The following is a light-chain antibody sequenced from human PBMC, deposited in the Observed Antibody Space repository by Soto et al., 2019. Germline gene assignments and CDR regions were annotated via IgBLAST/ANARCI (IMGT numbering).Light chain of an antibody. CDR2: DTS. CDR3: KTYNNWPPNT. V-gene: IGKV3-15*01. J-gene: IGKJ5*01. CDR1: QSVSIK. Sequence: EIVVTQYPATLSVSPGERATLSCRASQSVSIKLAWYQQKPGQAARLLIYDTSTRATVIPARFSGSGSGTEFTLTISSLLPEDVAVRYCKTYNNWPPNTFGQRTRL.